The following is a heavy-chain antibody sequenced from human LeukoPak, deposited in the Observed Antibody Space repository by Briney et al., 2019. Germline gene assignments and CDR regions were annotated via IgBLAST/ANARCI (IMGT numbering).Heavy chain of an antibody. Sequence: PSETLSLTCSVSGGSIYTYYWSWIRQSPGKGLEWIGYIYHGGSTNYNPSLKSRVTISVDTSKNQFSLKLSSVTAADTAVYYCARVNRAVAAALDYWGQGTLVTVSS. CDR2: IYHGGST. V-gene: IGHV4-59*01. J-gene: IGHJ4*02. D-gene: IGHD6-13*01. CDR1: GGSIYTYY. CDR3: ARVNRAVAAALDY.